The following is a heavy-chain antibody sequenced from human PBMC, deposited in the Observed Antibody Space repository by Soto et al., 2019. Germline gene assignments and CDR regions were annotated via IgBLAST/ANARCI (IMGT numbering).Heavy chain of an antibody. CDR2: IWYDGSNK. J-gene: IGHJ5*02. CDR3: AREDSSSWSNWFDP. V-gene: IGHV3-33*01. Sequence: PGGSLRLSCAASGFTFSSYGMHWVRQAPGKGLEWVAVIWYDGSNKYYADSVKGRFTISRDNSKNTLYLQMNSLRAEDTAVYYCAREDSSSWSNWFDPWGQGTLVTVSS. D-gene: IGHD6-13*01. CDR1: GFTFSSYG.